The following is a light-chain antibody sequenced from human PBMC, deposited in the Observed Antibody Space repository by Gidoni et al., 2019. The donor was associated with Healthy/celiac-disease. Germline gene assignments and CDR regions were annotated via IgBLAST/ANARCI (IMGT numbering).Light chain of an antibody. CDR1: QSISSY. V-gene: IGKV3-11*01. CDR3: QHRSSWPYT. J-gene: IGKJ2*01. CDR2: DVS. Sequence: EIVLTQSPATLSLSPGERATLSCRASQSISSYLGWYQQKPGQAPRLLIYDVSNRATGIPARFSGSGSGADFTLTIGSLEPEDFAVYYCQHRSSWPYTFGQGTKLEIK.